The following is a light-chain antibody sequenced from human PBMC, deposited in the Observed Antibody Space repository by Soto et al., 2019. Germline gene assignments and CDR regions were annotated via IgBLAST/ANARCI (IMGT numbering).Light chain of an antibody. CDR2: EGS. J-gene: IGLJ1*01. Sequence: QSALTQPASVSGSPGQSITISCTGTSSDVGSYNLVSWYQQHPGKAPKLMIYEGSKRPSGVSNRFSGSKSGNTASLTISGLQAEDEADYYCCSYAGSSTFSYVFGTGTNVTVL. V-gene: IGLV2-23*03. CDR1: SSDVGSYNL. CDR3: CSYAGSSTFSYV.